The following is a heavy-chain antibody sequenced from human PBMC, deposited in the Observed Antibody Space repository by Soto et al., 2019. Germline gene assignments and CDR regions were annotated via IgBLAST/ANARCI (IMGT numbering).Heavy chain of an antibody. Sequence: PSETLSLTCAVSGGSINTYYWSWFRQPPGKGLEWIGYIYYSGSTTYNPSLKSRVTISVDTSKNQFSLKLNSVTAADTAVYYCARLGGYYQAFDQWGQGPLVTVSS. D-gene: IGHD3-22*01. CDR3: ARLGGYYQAFDQ. J-gene: IGHJ4*02. CDR1: GGSINTYY. CDR2: IYYSGST. V-gene: IGHV4-59*08.